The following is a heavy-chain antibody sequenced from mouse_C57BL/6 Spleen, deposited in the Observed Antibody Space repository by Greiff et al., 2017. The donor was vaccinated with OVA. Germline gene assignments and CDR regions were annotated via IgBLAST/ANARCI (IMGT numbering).Heavy chain of an antibody. CDR2: ISYDGSN. J-gene: IGHJ1*03. D-gene: IGHD1-1*01. CDR1: GYSITSGYY. Sequence: EVKVEESGPGLVKPSQSLSLTCSVTGYSITSGYYWNWIRQFPGNKLEWMGYISYDGSNNYNPSLKNRISITRDTSKNQFFLKLNSVTTEDTATYYCARDGDYYGSSYWYFDVWGTGTTVTVSS. V-gene: IGHV3-6*01. CDR3: ARDGDYYGSSYWYFDV.